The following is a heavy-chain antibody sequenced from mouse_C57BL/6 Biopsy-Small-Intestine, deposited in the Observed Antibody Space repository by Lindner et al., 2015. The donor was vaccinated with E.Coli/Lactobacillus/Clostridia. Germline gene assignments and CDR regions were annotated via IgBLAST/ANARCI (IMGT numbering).Heavy chain of an antibody. CDR1: GYTFTSYI. CDR2: IYPRSGYI. Sequence: VQLQESGPELVKPGASVKMSCKASGYTFTSYIMHWVKQRTGQGLEWIGKIYPRSGYIYFNEKFKGKATLTADKSSSTAYMQLSSLTSEDSAVYFCARREGYLYWGQGTLVTVSA. D-gene: IGHD2-3*01. V-gene: IGHV1-83*01. CDR3: ARREGYLY. J-gene: IGHJ3*01.